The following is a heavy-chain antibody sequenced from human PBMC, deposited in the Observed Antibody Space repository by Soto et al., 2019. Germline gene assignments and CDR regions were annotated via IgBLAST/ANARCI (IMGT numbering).Heavy chain of an antibody. J-gene: IGHJ4*02. V-gene: IGHV3-15*07. CDR1: GFTFSNAW. Sequence: EVQLVESGGGLVKPGGSLRLSCAASGFTFSNAWMNWVRQAPGKGLEWVGRIKSKTDGGTTDYAAPVKGRFTISRDDSKNTLYLQMNSLKTEDTAVYYYTTGVEEWLTYFDYWGQGTLVTVSS. CDR3: TTGVEEWLTYFDY. CDR2: IKSKTDGGTT. D-gene: IGHD3-3*01.